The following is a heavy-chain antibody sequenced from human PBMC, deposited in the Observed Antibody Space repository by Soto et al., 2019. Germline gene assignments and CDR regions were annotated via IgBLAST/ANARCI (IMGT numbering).Heavy chain of an antibody. CDR3: AGGGSSGGWYFDL. V-gene: IGHV1-69*01. Sequence: QVQLVQSGAEVKKPGSSVKVSCKASGGSFSSPTISWVRQAPGQGLEWMGGVSPIFGTTNYAQKFQGRATITADASSGTAYLDLSSLKSDDTAVYFCAGGGSSGGWYFDLWGRGTLVTVSS. CDR2: VSPIFGTT. CDR1: GGSFSSPT. D-gene: IGHD1-26*01. J-gene: IGHJ2*01.